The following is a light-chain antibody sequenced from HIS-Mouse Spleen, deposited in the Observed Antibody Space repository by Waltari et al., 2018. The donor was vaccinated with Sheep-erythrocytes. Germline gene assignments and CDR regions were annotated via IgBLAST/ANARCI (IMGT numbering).Light chain of an antibody. CDR2: YKSDSDK. V-gene: IGLV5-45*02. J-gene: IGLJ1*01. CDR1: SGINVGTYR. Sequence: QAVLTQPSSLSASPGASASLTCTLRSGINVGTYRISWYQQKPGSPPQYLLRYKSDSDKQQGSGVPSRFSGSKDASANAGILLISGLQSEDEADYYCCSYAGSYNHVFATGTKVTVL. CDR3: CSYAGSYNHV.